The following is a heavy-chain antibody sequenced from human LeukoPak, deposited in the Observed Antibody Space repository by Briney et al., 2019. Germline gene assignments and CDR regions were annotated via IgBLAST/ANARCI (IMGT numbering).Heavy chain of an antibody. CDR1: GFTFFSYA. Sequence: GGSLRLSCAASGFTFFSYAMTWVRQAPGKGLEWVSIISGGSGTTYYADSVKGRFTISRDNSKNTLFLLMNSLGAEDTAVYYCAKDRYYDSFYYFDYWGQGTLVTVSS. CDR2: ISGGSGTT. CDR3: AKDRYYDSFYYFDY. J-gene: IGHJ4*02. D-gene: IGHD3-22*01. V-gene: IGHV3-23*01.